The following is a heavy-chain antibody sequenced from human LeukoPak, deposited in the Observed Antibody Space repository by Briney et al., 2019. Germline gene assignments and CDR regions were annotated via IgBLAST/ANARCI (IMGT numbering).Heavy chain of an antibody. CDR2: ISSSSSTI. Sequence: GGSLRLSCAASGFTFSSYSMNWVRQAPGKGLEWVSFISSSSSTIYYADSVKGRFTISRDNAKNSLYLQMNSLRAEDTAVYYCATCVAAAGAFDFYYHGMDVWGQGTTVTVSS. V-gene: IGHV3-48*01. D-gene: IGHD6-13*01. CDR1: GFTFSSYS. CDR3: ATCVAAAGAFDFYYHGMDV. J-gene: IGHJ6*02.